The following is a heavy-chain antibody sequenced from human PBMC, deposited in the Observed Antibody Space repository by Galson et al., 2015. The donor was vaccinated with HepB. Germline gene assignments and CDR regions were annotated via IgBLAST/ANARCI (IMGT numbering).Heavy chain of an antibody. CDR1: GFIFSDYG. D-gene: IGHD4-23*01. V-gene: IGHV3-30*03. CDR2: ISYDGSSK. J-gene: IGHJ6*02. Sequence: SLRLSCAASGFIFSDYGMHWVRQAPGKGLEWVAIISYDGSSKEYVDSVKGRFTISRDNSKNTLYLEMDSLRIEDTATYYCAAPGQSSVESYYYGMDVWGHGTTVIVAS. CDR3: AAPGQSSVESYYYGMDV.